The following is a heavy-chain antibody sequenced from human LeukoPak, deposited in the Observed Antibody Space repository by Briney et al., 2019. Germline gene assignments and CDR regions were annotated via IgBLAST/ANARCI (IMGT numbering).Heavy chain of an antibody. CDR1: GGSISSYY. CDR2: IYYSGST. J-gene: IGHJ4*02. Sequence: SETLSPTCTVSGGSISSYYWSWIRQPPGKGLEWIGYIYYSGSTNYNPSLKSRVTISVDTSKNQFSLKLSSVTAADTAVYYCARFGGYSYGYFYFDYWGQGTLVTVSS. CDR3: ARFGGYSYGYFYFDY. D-gene: IGHD5-18*01. V-gene: IGHV4-59*08.